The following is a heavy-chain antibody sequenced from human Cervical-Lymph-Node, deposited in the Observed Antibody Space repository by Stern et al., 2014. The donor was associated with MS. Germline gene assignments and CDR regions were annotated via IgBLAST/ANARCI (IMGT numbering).Heavy chain of an antibody. Sequence: QLQLQESVPGLVKPSGTLSLTCAVSGGSISSSNWWSWVRQPPGKGLEWIGEIYHSGSTNYNPSLKRRVNISVDKSQNHVSLKLSSVTAADTAVYYCARDGAYYYDSSGDRIFAFDYWGQGTLVTVSS. V-gene: IGHV4-4*02. CDR3: ARDGAYYYDSSGDRIFAFDY. J-gene: IGHJ4*02. CDR1: GGSISSSNW. D-gene: IGHD3-22*01. CDR2: IYHSGST.